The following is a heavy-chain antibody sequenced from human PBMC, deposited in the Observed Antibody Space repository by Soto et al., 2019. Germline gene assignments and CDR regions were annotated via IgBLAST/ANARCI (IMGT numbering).Heavy chain of an antibody. CDR2: IYYSGST. Sequence: SQTLSLTCTDSGGSISSYYWSWIRQPPGKGLEWIGYIYYSGSTNYNPSLESRVTISVDTSKTQFSLRLSSVTAADTAVYYCARGERITMCRVAPRSRMDVWGQGSTVTVSS. J-gene: IGHJ6*02. V-gene: IGHV4-59*01. D-gene: IGHD3-3*01. CDR1: GGSISSYY. CDR3: ARGERITMCRVAPRSRMDV.